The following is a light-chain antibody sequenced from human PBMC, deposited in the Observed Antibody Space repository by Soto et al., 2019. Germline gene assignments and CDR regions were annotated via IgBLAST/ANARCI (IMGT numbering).Light chain of an antibody. CDR1: QTVSSSY. V-gene: IGKV3-20*01. CDR2: GAS. CDR3: QQYRTSIWT. Sequence: EIVLTQSPGTLSLSPGESATLSCRASQTVSSSYLAWYQQKPGQAPRLLIYGASTRAPGFPDRFSGSGSGTDFTLTISRLEPEDFAVDYCQQYRTSIWTFGQGTKVEVK. J-gene: IGKJ1*01.